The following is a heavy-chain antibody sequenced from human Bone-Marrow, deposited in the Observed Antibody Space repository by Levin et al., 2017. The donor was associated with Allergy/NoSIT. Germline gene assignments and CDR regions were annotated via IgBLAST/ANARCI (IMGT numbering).Heavy chain of an antibody. J-gene: IGHJ4*02. CDR1: GFIFSNYW. CDR3: ARVRYRGYDVNY. CDR2: IKQDGSEK. V-gene: IGHV3-7*04. D-gene: IGHD5-12*01. Sequence: GGSLRLSCAASGFIFSNYWMTWVRQAPGKGLEWVANIKQDGSEKYYVDSVKGRFTISRDNAKNSLYLQMNSLRAEDTAVYYCARVRYRGYDVNYWGQGTLVTVSS.